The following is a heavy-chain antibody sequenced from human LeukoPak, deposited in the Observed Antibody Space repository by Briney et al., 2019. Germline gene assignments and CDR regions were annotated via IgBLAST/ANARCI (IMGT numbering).Heavy chain of an antibody. CDR2: IYYSGST. D-gene: IGHD6-13*01. V-gene: IGHV4-39*06. Sequence: PSETLSLTCTVSGGSLSSSSYYWGWIRQPPGKGLEWIGSIYYSGSTYYNPSLKSRVTISVDTSKNQFPLKLSSVTAADTAVYYCARVTSSSWYNWFDPWGQGTLVTVSS. CDR1: GGSLSSSSYY. CDR3: ARVTSSSWYNWFDP. J-gene: IGHJ5*02.